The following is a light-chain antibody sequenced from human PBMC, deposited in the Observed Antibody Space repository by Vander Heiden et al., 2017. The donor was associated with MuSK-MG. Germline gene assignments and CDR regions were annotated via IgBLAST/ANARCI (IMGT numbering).Light chain of an antibody. J-gene: IGKJ4*01. CDR3: QQRSNWPLT. Sequence: IVLTQSPATLSLSPGERATLSCRASQSVSSYLAWYQQKPGQAPRLLIYDASNRATGIPARFSGSGPGTDFTLTISSLEPEFFAVYYCQQRSNWPLTFGGGTKVEIK. CDR2: DAS. V-gene: IGKV3D-11*02. CDR1: QSVSSY.